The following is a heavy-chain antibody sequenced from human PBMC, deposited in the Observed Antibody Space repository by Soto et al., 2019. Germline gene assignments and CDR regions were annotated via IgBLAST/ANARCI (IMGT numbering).Heavy chain of an antibody. J-gene: IGHJ6*03. V-gene: IGHV1-8*01. Sequence: ASVKVSCKASGYTFTSYDINWVRQATGQGLEWMGWMNPNSGNTGYAQKFQGRFTMTRNTSISTAYMELSSLSSEETAVYYCARDRAPPLHNNYYYYYYMDVWGKGTTVTVSS. CDR3: ARDRAPPLHNNYYYYYYMDV. CDR2: MNPNSGNT. CDR1: GYTFTSYD. D-gene: IGHD1-1*01.